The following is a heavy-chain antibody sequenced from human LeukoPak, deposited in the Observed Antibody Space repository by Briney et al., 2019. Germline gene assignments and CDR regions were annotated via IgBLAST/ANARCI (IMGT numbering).Heavy chain of an antibody. CDR3: ARARSGYYFGDAFDI. CDR2: INHSGST. J-gene: IGHJ3*02. V-gene: IGHV4-34*01. Sequence: SETLSLTCAVYGGSFSGYYWSGIRQPPGKGLEWIGEINHSGSTNYNPSLKSRVTISVDTSKNQFSLKLSSVTAADTAVYYCARARSGYYFGDAFDIWGQGTMVTVSS. CDR1: GGSFSGYY. D-gene: IGHD3-22*01.